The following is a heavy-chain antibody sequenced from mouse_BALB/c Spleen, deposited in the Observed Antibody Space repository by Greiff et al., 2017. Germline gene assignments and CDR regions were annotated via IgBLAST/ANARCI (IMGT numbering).Heavy chain of an antibody. D-gene: IGHD1-1*01. CDR3: ARYNYGSNYFDY. V-gene: IGHV3-8*02. CDR1: GDSITSGY. CDR2: ISYSGST. Sequence: DVKLQESGPSLVKPSQTLSLTCSVTGDSITSGYWNWIRKFPGNKLEYMGYISYSGSTYYNPSLKSRISITRDTSKNQYYLQLNSVTTEDTATYYCARYNYGSNYFDYWGQGTTLTVSS. J-gene: IGHJ2*01.